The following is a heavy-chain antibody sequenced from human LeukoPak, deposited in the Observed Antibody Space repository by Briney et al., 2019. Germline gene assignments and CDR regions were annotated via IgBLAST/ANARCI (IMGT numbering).Heavy chain of an antibody. J-gene: IGHJ4*02. Sequence: ASVKVSCKASGYTFAGYFIHWVRQAPGQGLEWMGWIDPKTGVTNYERKFRGRVTMTRDTSISKVYMELNRLRSDDTALYFCARVLSDYGSGLDYWGQGTLVTVSS. CDR2: IDPKTGVT. CDR3: ARVLSDYGSGLDY. CDR1: GYTFAGYF. V-gene: IGHV1-2*02. D-gene: IGHD3-10*01.